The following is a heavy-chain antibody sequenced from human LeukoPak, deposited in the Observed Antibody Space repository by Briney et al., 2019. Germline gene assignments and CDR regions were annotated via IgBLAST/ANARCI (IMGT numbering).Heavy chain of an antibody. CDR2: INHSGST. Sequence: PSETLSLTCAVYGGSFSGYYWSWIRQPPGKGLEWIGEINHSGSTNYNPSLKSRVTISVDTSKNQFSLKLSSVTAADTAMYYCARAAQLGRPNFDYWGQGTLVTVSS. D-gene: IGHD7-27*01. CDR1: GGSFSGYY. J-gene: IGHJ4*02. V-gene: IGHV4-34*01. CDR3: ARAAQLGRPNFDY.